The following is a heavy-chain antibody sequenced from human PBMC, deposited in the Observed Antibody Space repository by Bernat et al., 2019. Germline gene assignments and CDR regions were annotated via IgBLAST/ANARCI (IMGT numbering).Heavy chain of an antibody. J-gene: IGHJ6*03. CDR3: ARGRRFLEWLADYYYMDV. V-gene: IGHV3-33*01. CDR2: IWYDGSNQ. D-gene: IGHD3-3*01. CDR1: GFTFNSHG. Sequence: QVQLVESGGDVVQPGRSLRLSCAASGFTFNSHGMHWVRQTPGKGLEWVAVIWYDGSNQYYADSVKGRFTISRDNSKNTVNLQMSSLRSEDTAVYYCARGRRFLEWLADYYYMDVWGKGTTVTVSS.